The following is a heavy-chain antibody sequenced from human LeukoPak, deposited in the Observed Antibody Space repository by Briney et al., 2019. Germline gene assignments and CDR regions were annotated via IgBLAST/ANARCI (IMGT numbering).Heavy chain of an antibody. Sequence: GGSLRHSCAASGFTFSSYSMNWVRHAPGKGLQWVSSISRSISYIYYADSVKGRFTISRDNAKNSLYLQMNSLRGEDTAVYYCATGGLAWLRYYYYMDVWRKGTTVTVSS. V-gene: IGHV3-21*01. CDR3: ATGGLAWLRYYYYMDV. D-gene: IGHD5-12*01. CDR1: GFTFSSYS. CDR2: ISRSISYI. J-gene: IGHJ6*03.